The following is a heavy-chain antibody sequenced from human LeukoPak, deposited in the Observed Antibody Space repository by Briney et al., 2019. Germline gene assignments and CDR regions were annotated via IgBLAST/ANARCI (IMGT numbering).Heavy chain of an antibody. CDR3: AKMTAPAY. CDR1: GFTFSSYW. CDR2: ISNDGTTT. J-gene: IGHJ4*02. Sequence: PGGSLRLSCAASGFTFSSYWMNWVRRAPGKGLVWVSRISNDGTTTTYADSVKGRFTISRDNAKNTLYLQMNSLRVEDTAIYYCAKMTAPAYWGQGTLVTVSS. V-gene: IGHV3-74*01. D-gene: IGHD5-18*01.